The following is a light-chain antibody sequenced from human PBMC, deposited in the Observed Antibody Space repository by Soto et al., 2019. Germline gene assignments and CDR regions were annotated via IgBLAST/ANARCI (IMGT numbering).Light chain of an antibody. Sequence: VMNMSAATVSVTPGEGVTLSCRANQGIGDTLAWYQHKPGQTPRLLIYDTSNRATGIPARFSGSGSGTDFTLTIRSLEPEDFAVYYCQEPTNRPFAFGQGTRLEN. CDR3: QEPTNRPFA. J-gene: IGKJ5*01. CDR2: DTS. CDR1: QGIGDT. V-gene: IGKV3-11*01.